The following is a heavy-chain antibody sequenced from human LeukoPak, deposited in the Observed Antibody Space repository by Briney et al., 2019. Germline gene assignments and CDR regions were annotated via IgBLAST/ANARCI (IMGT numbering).Heavy chain of an antibody. CDR2: ISYSGST. Sequence: SETLSLTCTVSGGSISSYYWSWIRQPPGKGLEWIGYISYSGSTNYNPSLKSRVTTSIDTSKNQFSLKLSSVTAADTAVYYCARGPPYSSSWYHYYYMDVWGKGTTVTVSS. J-gene: IGHJ6*03. D-gene: IGHD6-13*01. CDR1: GGSISSYY. CDR3: ARGPPYSSSWYHYYYMDV. V-gene: IGHV4-59*01.